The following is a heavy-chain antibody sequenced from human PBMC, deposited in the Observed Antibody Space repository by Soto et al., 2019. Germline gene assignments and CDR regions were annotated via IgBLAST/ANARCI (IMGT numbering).Heavy chain of an antibody. J-gene: IGHJ5*02. V-gene: IGHV4-4*07. CDR1: GGDISTYY. D-gene: IGHD3-3*01. Sequence: QVQLQESGPGLVKPSETLSLTCTVPGGDISTYYWTWIRQPAGKGLEWIARIYSSGSTKYNPSLKSRVSMSLDTSKNQFSLRLSSVTAADTAVYYCARRQRFSGWFDPWGQGTLVTVSS. CDR2: IYSSGST. CDR3: ARRQRFSGWFDP.